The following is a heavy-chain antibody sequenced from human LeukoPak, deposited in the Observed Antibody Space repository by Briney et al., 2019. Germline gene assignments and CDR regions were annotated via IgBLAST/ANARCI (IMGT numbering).Heavy chain of an antibody. CDR3: TKRQGPISGSYDYFDP. CDR1: VGSPSGNY. J-gene: IGHJ5*02. D-gene: IGHD1-26*01. Sequence: SETLSLTCTVSVGSPSGNYWSCIRQRPGQGLERIAYIHSIGYTNYNPSLRRRFTISVDTSNKQFSLKVTSLTAADTAMYYCTKRQGPISGSYDYFDPWGQGALVTVSS. V-gene: IGHV4-4*09. CDR2: IHSIGYT.